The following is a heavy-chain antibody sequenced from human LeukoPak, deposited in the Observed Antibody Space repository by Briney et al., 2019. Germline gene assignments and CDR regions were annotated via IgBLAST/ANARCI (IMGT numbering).Heavy chain of an antibody. CDR1: GFTFSDYY. D-gene: IGHD6-13*01. J-gene: IGHJ3*02. CDR2: ISSSGSTI. V-gene: IGHV3-11*01. CDR3: ARDRDSSSWYGFDAFDI. Sequence: GGSLRLSRAASGFTFSDYYMSWIRQAPGKGLEWVSYISSSGSTIYYADSVKGRFTISRDNAKNSLYLQMNSLRAEDTAVYYCARDRDSSSWYGFDAFDIWGQGTMVTVSS.